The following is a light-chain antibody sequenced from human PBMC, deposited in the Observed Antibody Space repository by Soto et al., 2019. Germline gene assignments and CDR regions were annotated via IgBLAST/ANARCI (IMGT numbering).Light chain of an antibody. J-gene: IGKJ5*01. CDR2: GAS. CDR1: QNVISN. CDR3: QQYNNWPIT. Sequence: EIVMTQSPATLSVSPGERATLSCRASQNVISNLAWYQQKPSQAPRLPIYGASTRATGIPARFSGSGSGTEFTLTISSLQSEDFAVYYCQQYNNWPITFGQGTRLEI. V-gene: IGKV3-15*01.